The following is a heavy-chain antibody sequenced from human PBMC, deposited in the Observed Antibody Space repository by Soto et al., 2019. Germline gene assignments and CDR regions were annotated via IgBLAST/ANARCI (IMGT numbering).Heavy chain of an antibody. CDR1: GGSVSSGSYY. V-gene: IGHV4-61*01. J-gene: IGHJ5*02. CDR2: IYYSGST. Sequence: SETLSLTCTVSGGSVSSGSYYWSRIRQPPGKGLEWIGYIYYSGSTNYDPSLKSRVTISVDTSKNQFSLKLSSVTAADTAVYYCARNLYYDFWSGWGFDPWGQGTLVTVSS. CDR3: ARNLYYDFWSGWGFDP. D-gene: IGHD3-3*01.